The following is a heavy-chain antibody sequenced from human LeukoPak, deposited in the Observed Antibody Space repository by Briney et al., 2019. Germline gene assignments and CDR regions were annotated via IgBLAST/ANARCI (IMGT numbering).Heavy chain of an antibody. V-gene: IGHV3-48*01. CDR1: GFTFSSYS. J-gene: IGHJ6*03. CDR2: ISSSSNTI. Sequence: LTGGSLRLSSAASGFTFSSYSMNWVRQAPGKGLEWVSYISSSSNTIYYADSVKGRFTISRDNAKNSLYLQMNSLRAEDTAVYYCARDRPIGRPYYMDVWGKGTTVTVSS. CDR3: ARDRPIGRPYYMDV.